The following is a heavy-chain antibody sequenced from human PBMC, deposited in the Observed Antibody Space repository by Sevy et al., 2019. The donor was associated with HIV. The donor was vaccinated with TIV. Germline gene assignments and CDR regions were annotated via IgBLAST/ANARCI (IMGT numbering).Heavy chain of an antibody. V-gene: IGHV3-23*01. CDR1: GFTFNSYW. J-gene: IGHJ3*02. Sequence: RAGGSLRLSCAASGFTFNSYWMSWVRQAPGKGLEWVSGISAGGGRTYHADSVKGRFTMSGDKSKNTLYLQMNSLTAEDTAVYYCASLLTEDPFDIWGQGTMVTVSS. CDR3: ASLLTEDPFDI. CDR2: ISAGGGRT. D-gene: IGHD3-10*01.